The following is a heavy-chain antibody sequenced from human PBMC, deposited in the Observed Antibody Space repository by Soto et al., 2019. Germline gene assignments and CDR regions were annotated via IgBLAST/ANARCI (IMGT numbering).Heavy chain of an antibody. CDR1: GGSISSGDYY. J-gene: IGHJ6*02. V-gene: IGHV4-39*07. CDR3: ARINSGSATSDSAGHNYYYYGMDV. Sequence: SETLSLTCTVSGGSISSGDYYWSWIRQPPGKGLEWIGEINHSGSTNYNPSLKSRVTISVDTSKNQFSLKLSSVTAADTAVYYCARINSGSATSDSAGHNYYYYGMDVWGQGTTVTVSS. CDR2: INHSGST. D-gene: IGHD3-10*01.